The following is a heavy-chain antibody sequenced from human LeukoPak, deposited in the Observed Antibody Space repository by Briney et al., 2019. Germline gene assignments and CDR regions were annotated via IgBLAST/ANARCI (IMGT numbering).Heavy chain of an antibody. CDR2: ISYDGSNK. J-gene: IGHJ3*02. CDR3: ARDRGAFDAFDI. D-gene: IGHD4/OR15-4a*01. CDR1: GFTFSSYA. V-gene: IGHV3-30*04. Sequence: GRSLRLSCAASGFTFSSYAMHWVRQAPGKGLEWVAVISYDGSNKYYADSVKGRFTISRDNSKNTLYLQMNSLRAEDTAVYYCARDRGAFDAFDIWGRGTMVTVSS.